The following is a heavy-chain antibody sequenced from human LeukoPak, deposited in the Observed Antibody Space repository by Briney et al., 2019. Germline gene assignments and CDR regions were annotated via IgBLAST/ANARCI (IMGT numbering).Heavy chain of an antibody. CDR3: ARYGSGSLVPSNWFDP. CDR1: GFTFSSYA. Sequence: GGSLRLSCAASGFTFSSYAMSWVRQAPGKGLEWVSAISGSGGSTYYADSVKGRFTISRDNSKNTLYLQMNSLRAEDTAVYYCARYGSGSLVPSNWFDPWGQGTLVTVSS. V-gene: IGHV3-23*01. D-gene: IGHD3-10*01. CDR2: ISGSGGST. J-gene: IGHJ5*02.